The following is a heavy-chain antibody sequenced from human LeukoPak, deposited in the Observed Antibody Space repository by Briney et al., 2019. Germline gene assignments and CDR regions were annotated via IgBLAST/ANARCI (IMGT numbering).Heavy chain of an antibody. Sequence: GGSLRLSCAASGFTFSSYWVSWVRQAPGKGLEWVANIKQDGSEKYYVDSVKGRFTIPRDNAKNSLYLQMNSLRAEDTAVYYCAAYGADAFDIWGQGTMVTVSS. V-gene: IGHV3-7*01. D-gene: IGHD2-21*01. CDR2: IKQDGSEK. CDR3: AAYGADAFDI. CDR1: GFTFSSYW. J-gene: IGHJ3*02.